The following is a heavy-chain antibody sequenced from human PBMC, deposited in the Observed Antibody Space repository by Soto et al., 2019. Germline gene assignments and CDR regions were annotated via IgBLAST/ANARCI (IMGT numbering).Heavy chain of an antibody. V-gene: IGHV1-18*01. D-gene: IGHD3-16*02. CDR3: ARHVEMITFGGVIGSPYYYYGMDV. J-gene: IGHJ6*02. Sequence: GTSVKPSCEACGDSFTSYGISWVRQAPGQGLEWMGWISAYNGNTNYAQKLQGRVTMTTDTSTSTAYMELRSLRSDDTAMYYCARHVEMITFGGVIGSPYYYYGMDVWGQGTTVTVSS. CDR1: GDSFTSYG. CDR2: ISAYNGNT.